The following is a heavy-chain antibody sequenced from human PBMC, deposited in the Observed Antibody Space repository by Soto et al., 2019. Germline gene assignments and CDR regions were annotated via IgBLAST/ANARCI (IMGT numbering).Heavy chain of an antibody. CDR1: GFTFSSYS. CDR2: ISSSSSYI. V-gene: IGHV3-21*01. J-gene: IGHJ4*02. D-gene: IGHD4-17*01. CDR3: ARDGFYYGDLNALLDY. Sequence: GGSLRLSCAASGFTFSSYSMNWVRQAPGKGLEWVSSISSSSSYIYYADSVKGRFTISRDNAKNSLYLQMNSLRAEDTAAYYCARDGFYYGDLNALLDYSGQGSLVIVSS.